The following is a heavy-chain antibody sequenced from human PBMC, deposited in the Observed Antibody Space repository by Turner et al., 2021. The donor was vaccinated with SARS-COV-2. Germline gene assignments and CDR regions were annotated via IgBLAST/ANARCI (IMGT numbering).Heavy chain of an antibody. Sequence: QVQLVESGGGVVQPGRSLRLSCAASGFTFSSYGLQWVRQAAVKGLEGVEVIGDDGSNKYYADSVKGRFTISRDNSKNTLYLQMNSLRAEDTAVYYCARDGGYSGYADFDYWGQGTLVTVSS. CDR2: IGDDGSNK. V-gene: IGHV3-33*08. D-gene: IGHD5-12*01. CDR3: ARDGGYSGYADFDY. CDR1: GFTFSSYG. J-gene: IGHJ4*02.